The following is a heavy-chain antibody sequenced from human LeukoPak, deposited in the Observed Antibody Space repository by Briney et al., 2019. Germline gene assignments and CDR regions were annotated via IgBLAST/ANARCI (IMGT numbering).Heavy chain of an antibody. V-gene: IGHV3-48*02. J-gene: IGHJ4*02. CDR1: GFTFSSYN. CDR2: ISSSSSPI. D-gene: IGHD1-26*01. Sequence: GGSLRLSCAASGFTFSSYNMNWVRQAPGKGLEWVAYISSSSSPIFYADSVKGRFTISRDNAKNSLYLQMNSLRDEDTAVYYCARGGTYCPDYWGQGTLVTVSS. CDR3: ARGGTYCPDY.